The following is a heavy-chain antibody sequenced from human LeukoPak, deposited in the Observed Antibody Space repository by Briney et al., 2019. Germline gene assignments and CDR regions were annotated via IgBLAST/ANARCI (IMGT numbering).Heavy chain of an antibody. V-gene: IGHV3-48*03. J-gene: IGHJ4*02. D-gene: IGHD3-22*01. CDR1: GFTFSSYE. CDR2: ISSSGSTI. Sequence: GGSLRLSCAASGFTFSSYEMKWVRQAPGKGLEWVSDISSSGSTIYYADSVKGRFTISRDNAKNSLYLQMNSLRAEDTAVYYCARLDYYDSTSSDYWGQGTLVTVSS. CDR3: ARLDYYDSTSSDY.